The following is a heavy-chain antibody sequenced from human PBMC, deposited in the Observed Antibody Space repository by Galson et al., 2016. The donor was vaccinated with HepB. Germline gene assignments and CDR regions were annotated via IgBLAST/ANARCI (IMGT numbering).Heavy chain of an antibody. CDR1: GFTFSSYG. CDR3: ARDELDGADYYDSSGSAGY. CDR2: ISSSGTYI. V-gene: IGHV3-21*01. J-gene: IGHJ4*02. Sequence: SLRLSCAASGFTFSSYGMSWVRQAPGKGLEWVSSISSSGTYIKYADSVKGRFVISRDNAKSSLDLQMNSLRAEDTAVYYCARDELDGADYYDSSGSAGYWGQGTLVTVSS. D-gene: IGHD3-22*01.